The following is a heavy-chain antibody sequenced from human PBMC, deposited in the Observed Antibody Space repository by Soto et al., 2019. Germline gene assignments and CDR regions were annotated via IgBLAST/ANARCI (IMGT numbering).Heavy chain of an antibody. CDR2: IQYNGNT. V-gene: IGHV4-61*01. CDR3: ARIHYNSASFDY. D-gene: IGHD3-10*01. J-gene: IGHJ4*02. Sequence: SETLSLTCTVSGVSISSVSISSDYGSWIRQPPGKGLEWIGSIQYNGNTNYSPSLKSRLTISIDTSKNQFSLHLSSVTAADTAVYYCARIHYNSASFDYWGQGALVTVSS. CDR1: GVSISSVSISSDY.